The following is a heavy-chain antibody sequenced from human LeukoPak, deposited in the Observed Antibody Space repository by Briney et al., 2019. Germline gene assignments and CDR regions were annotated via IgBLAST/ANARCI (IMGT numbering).Heavy chain of an antibody. CDR1: GFTFSSYA. CDR2: ISGSGGST. Sequence: GGSLRLSCAASGFTFSSYAMSWVRQAPGKGLEWVSAISGSGGSTYYADSVKGRFTISRDNSENIVYLQMNNLRVEDTAVYYCAGRPTGYSSGYIHWGQGTLVTVSS. V-gene: IGHV3-23*01. J-gene: IGHJ4*02. D-gene: IGHD5-18*01. CDR3: AGRPTGYSSGYIH.